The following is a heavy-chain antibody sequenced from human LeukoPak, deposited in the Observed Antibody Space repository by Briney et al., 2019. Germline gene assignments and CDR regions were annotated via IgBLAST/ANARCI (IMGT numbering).Heavy chain of an antibody. J-gene: IGHJ6*03. Sequence: GSLRPSCAASGFTFSSYGMHWGRQAPGKGLEWVSFIRFDSSDQYYIDSVKGRFTISRDNSKNMLYLQMSSLRPEDTAVYYCAKDRNYYYMDVWGKGTTVTVSS. CDR2: IRFDSSDQ. CDR3: AKDRNYYYMDV. CDR1: GFTFSSYG. V-gene: IGHV3-30*02.